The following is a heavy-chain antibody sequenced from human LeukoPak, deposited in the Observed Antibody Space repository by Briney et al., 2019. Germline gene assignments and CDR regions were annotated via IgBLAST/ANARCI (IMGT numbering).Heavy chain of an antibody. CDR1: GFTFSSYA. D-gene: IGHD3-22*01. Sequence: PGGSLRLSCAASGFTFSSYAVSWVRQAPGKGLEWVSAISGSGGSTYYADSVKGRFTISRDNSKNTLYLQMNSLRAEDTAVYYCAKDPVGYYYDSRTNWFDPWGQGTLVTVSS. CDR3: AKDPVGYYYDSRTNWFDP. V-gene: IGHV3-23*01. J-gene: IGHJ5*02. CDR2: ISGSGGST.